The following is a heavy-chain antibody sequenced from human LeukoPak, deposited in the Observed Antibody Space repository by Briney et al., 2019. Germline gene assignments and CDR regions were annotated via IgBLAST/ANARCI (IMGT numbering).Heavy chain of an antibody. CDR1: GVSTSSSNYY. V-gene: IGHV4-39*01. CDR2: IYYSGST. D-gene: IGHD3-10*01. Sequence: SETLSLTCTVSGVSTSSSNYYWGWIRQPPGKGLEWIGSIYYSGSTYYNPSLKSRVTISVDTSKNQFSLKLSSVTAADTAVYYCARLTPEYYYGSGSYTFYFDYWGQGTLVTVSS. CDR3: ARLTPEYYYGSGSYTFYFDY. J-gene: IGHJ4*02.